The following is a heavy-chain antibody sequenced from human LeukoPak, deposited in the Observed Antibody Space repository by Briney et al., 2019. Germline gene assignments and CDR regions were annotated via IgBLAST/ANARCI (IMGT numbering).Heavy chain of an antibody. CDR1: GYTFTSYD. CDR2: MNPNSGNT. V-gene: IGHV1-8*01. Sequence: ASVKVSCKASGYTFTSYDINWVRQATGQGLEWMGWMNPNSGNTGYAQKFQRIVTMTRNTSISTAYIKMSSLRSEDTAVYYCERGLIVSQADYWGQGTLVTVSS. J-gene: IGHJ4*02. CDR3: ERGLIVSQADY. D-gene: IGHD3-16*02.